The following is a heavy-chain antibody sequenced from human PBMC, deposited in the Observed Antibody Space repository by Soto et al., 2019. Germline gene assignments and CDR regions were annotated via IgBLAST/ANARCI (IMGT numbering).Heavy chain of an antibody. CDR1: GGTFSSSS. Sequence: QVQLVQSGAEVKKPGSSVKVSCKASGGTFSSSSISWVRQAPGQGLEWMGGIIPTFGTSNYAPKFQGRVTVTADKSTSTAYMELSGLRSEDTASYYCARGFNNNGDVFDLWGQGTLVTVSS. J-gene: IGHJ5*02. D-gene: IGHD7-27*01. V-gene: IGHV1-69*06. CDR3: ARGFNNNGDVFDL. CDR2: IIPTFGTS.